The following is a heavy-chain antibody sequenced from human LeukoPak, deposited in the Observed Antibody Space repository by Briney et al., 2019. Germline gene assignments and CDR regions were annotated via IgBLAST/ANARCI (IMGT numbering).Heavy chain of an antibody. Sequence: GGSLRLSCAASGFTVSSNYMSWVRQAPGKGLEWVANIKQDGSEKYYVDSVKGRFTISRDNAKNSLYLQMNSLRAEDTALYYCARGPPGIVGAINWFDPWGQGTLVTVSS. V-gene: IGHV3-7*01. CDR1: GFTVSSNY. J-gene: IGHJ5*02. D-gene: IGHD1-26*01. CDR3: ARGPPGIVGAINWFDP. CDR2: IKQDGSEK.